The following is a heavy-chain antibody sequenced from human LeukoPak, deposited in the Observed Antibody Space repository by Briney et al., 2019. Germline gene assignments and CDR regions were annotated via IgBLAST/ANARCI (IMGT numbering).Heavy chain of an antibody. D-gene: IGHD2-15*01. CDR3: ARDNSVEDIAWWFDP. Sequence: ASVKVSCKASGYTFTSYGISWVRQAPGQGLEWMGWISAYNGNTNYAQKLQGRVTMTTDTSTSTDYMELRSLRSEDTAIYYCARDNSVEDIAWWFDPWGQGTLVTASS. CDR1: GYTFTSYG. CDR2: ISAYNGNT. J-gene: IGHJ5*02. V-gene: IGHV1-18*01.